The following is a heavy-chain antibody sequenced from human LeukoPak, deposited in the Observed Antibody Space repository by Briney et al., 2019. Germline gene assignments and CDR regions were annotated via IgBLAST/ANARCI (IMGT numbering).Heavy chain of an antibody. V-gene: IGHV3-7*03. J-gene: IGHJ6*02. Sequence: GGSLRLSCAASGFTFSSYAMSWARQAPGKGLEWVASINHNGNVNYYVDSVKGRFTIFRDNAKNSLYLQMSNLRAEDTAVYFCARGGGLDVWGQGATVTVSS. CDR1: GFTFSSYA. CDR3: ARGGGLDV. D-gene: IGHD3-16*01. CDR2: INHNGNVN.